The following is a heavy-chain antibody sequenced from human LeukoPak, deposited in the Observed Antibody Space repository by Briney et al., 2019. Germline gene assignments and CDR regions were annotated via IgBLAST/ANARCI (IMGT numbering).Heavy chain of an antibody. V-gene: IGHV4-61*02. CDR2: IYTSGST. CDR3: ARDRGGSYDY. CDR1: GGSISSGSYY. D-gene: IGHD1-26*01. Sequence: SETLSLTCTVSGGSISSGSYYWSWIRQPAGKGLEWIGRIYTSGSTNYNPFLKSRVTISVDTSKNQFSLKLSSVAATDTAVYYCARDRGGSYDYWGQGTLVTVSS. J-gene: IGHJ4*02.